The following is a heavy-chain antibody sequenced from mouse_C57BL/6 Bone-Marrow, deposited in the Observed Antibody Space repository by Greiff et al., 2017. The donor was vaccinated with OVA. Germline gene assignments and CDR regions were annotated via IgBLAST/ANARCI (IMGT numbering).Heavy chain of an antibody. D-gene: IGHD1-1*01. Sequence: QVQLKESGAELARPGASVKMSCKASGYTFTSYTMHWVKQRPGQGLEWIGYINPSSGYTKYNQKFKDKATLTADKSSSTAYMQLSSLTSEDSAVYYCARSHYYGSSYEMDYWGQGTSVTVSS. V-gene: IGHV1-4*01. CDR1: GYTFTSYT. CDR2: INPSSGYT. CDR3: ARSHYYGSSYEMDY. J-gene: IGHJ4*01.